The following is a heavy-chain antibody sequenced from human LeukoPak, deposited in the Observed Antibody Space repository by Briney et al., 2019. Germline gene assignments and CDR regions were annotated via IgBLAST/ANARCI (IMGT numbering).Heavy chain of an antibody. CDR3: ARVGSIVGANWFDP. CDR1: GGSISSSNW. D-gene: IGHD1-26*01. Sequence: SGTLSLTCAVSGGSISSSNWWSWVRQPPGKGLEWIGEIYHSGSTNYNPSLKSRVTISVGKSKNQFSLKLSSVTAADTAVYYCARVGSIVGANWFDPWGQGTLVTVSS. V-gene: IGHV4-4*02. CDR2: IYHSGST. J-gene: IGHJ5*02.